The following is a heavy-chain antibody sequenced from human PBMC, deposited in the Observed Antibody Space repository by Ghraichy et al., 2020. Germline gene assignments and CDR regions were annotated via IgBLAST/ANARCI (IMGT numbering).Heavy chain of an antibody. D-gene: IGHD2-2*01. J-gene: IGHJ6*02. Sequence: SVKVSCKASGGTFSSYAISWVRQAPGQGLEWMGGIIPIFGTANYAQKFQGRVTITADESTSTAYMELSSLRSEDTAVYYCARDIVPAAMNVNYYYYGMDVWGQGTTVTVSS. V-gene: IGHV1-69*13. CDR2: IIPIFGTA. CDR3: ARDIVPAAMNVNYYYYGMDV. CDR1: GGTFSSYA.